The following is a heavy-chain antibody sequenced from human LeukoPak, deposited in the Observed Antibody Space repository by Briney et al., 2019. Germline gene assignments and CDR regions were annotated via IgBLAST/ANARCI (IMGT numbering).Heavy chain of an antibody. Sequence: GESLTISFMGSGYSFISYWVGWVRQMPGKGLEWMGIIYPGDSDTRYSPSFQGQVTISADKSISTAYLQWSSLKASDTAMYYCARGQLLYFCDYWGQGTLVTVSS. CDR2: IYPGDSDT. V-gene: IGHV5-51*01. CDR3: ARGQLLYFCDY. D-gene: IGHD2-2*02. J-gene: IGHJ4*02. CDR1: GYSFISYW.